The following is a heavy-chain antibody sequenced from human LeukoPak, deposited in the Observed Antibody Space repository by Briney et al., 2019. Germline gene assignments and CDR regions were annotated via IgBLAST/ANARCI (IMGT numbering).Heavy chain of an antibody. D-gene: IGHD3-9*01. CDR2: IYYSGST. CDR3: ARDQLRYFDWLLLATRSFDP. J-gene: IGHJ5*02. V-gene: IGHV4-39*07. Sequence: PSETLSLTCTVSGGSISSSSYYWGWIRQPPGKGLEWIGSIYYSGSTYYNPSLKSRVTMSVDTSKNQFSLKLSSVTAADTAVYYCARDQLRYFDWLLLATRSFDPWGQGTLVTVSS. CDR1: GGSISSSSYY.